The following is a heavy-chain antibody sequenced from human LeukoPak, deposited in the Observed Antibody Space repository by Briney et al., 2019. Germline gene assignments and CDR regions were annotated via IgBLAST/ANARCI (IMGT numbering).Heavy chain of an antibody. D-gene: IGHD4-11*01. J-gene: IGHJ6*03. CDR2: MNPNSGNT. CDR1: GYTFTSYD. CDR3: ARGQDYSNYFSYYYYMDV. V-gene: IGHV1-8*01. Sequence: ASVKVSCQASGYTFTSYDINWVRQATGQGLEWMGWMNPNSGNTGYAQKFQGRVTMTRNTSISTAYMELSSLRSEDTAVYYCARGQDYSNYFSYYYYMDVWGKWTTVTVSS.